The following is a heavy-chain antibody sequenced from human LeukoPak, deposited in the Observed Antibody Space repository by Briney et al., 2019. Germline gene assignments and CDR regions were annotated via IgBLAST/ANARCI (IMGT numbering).Heavy chain of an antibody. CDR3: AKGAPYSSSLSNWFDP. D-gene: IGHD6-6*01. CDR1: GFTFSSYA. Sequence: GGSLRLSCAASGFTFSSYAMTWVRQPLGKGLEWVSAISGSGGSTHYADSVKGRFTISRDNSKNTLYLQMNSLRAEDTAVYYCAKGAPYSSSLSNWFDPWGQGTLVTVSS. V-gene: IGHV3-23*01. CDR2: ISGSGGST. J-gene: IGHJ5*02.